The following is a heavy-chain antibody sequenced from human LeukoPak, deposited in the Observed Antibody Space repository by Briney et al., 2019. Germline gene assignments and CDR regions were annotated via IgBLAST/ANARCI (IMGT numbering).Heavy chain of an antibody. J-gene: IGHJ6*02. CDR2: IWYDGSNK. V-gene: IGHV3-33*01. Sequence: PGGSLRLSCAASGFTFSSYGMHWVRQAPGKWLEWVAVIWYDGSNKYYADSVKGRFTISRDNSKNTLYLQMNSLRAEDTAVYYCARDLGATNYGMDVWGQGTTVTVSS. CDR1: GFTFSSYG. CDR3: ARDLGATNYGMDV. D-gene: IGHD5-12*01.